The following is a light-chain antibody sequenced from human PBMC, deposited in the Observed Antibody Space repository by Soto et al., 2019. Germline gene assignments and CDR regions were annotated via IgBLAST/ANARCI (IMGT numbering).Light chain of an antibody. CDR2: AAS. J-gene: IGKJ1*01. CDR1: QSISSY. V-gene: IGKV1-39*01. Sequence: DIQMTQSPSSLSASVGDRVTITCRAIQSISSYLNWYQQKPGKAPQLLIYAASSLQSGVPSRFSGSGSGTDFTLTISSLQPEYFATYYCQQSYSSPRTLGQGTRVDIK. CDR3: QQSYSSPRT.